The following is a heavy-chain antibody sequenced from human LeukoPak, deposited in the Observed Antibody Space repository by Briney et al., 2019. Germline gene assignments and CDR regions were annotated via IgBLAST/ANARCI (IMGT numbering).Heavy chain of an antibody. CDR1: GFTFSSYA. CDR3: AKGKSGYSGHTIFSY. D-gene: IGHD5-12*01. CDR2: ISGSAGST. V-gene: IGHV3-23*01. Sequence: PGGSLRLSCAASGFTFSSYAMSWVRQAPGKGLEWVSAISGSAGSTYYADSVKGRFTISRDNSKNTLSLQMNSQRVEDTAVYYCAKGKSGYSGHTIFSYWGQGTLVTVSS. J-gene: IGHJ4*02.